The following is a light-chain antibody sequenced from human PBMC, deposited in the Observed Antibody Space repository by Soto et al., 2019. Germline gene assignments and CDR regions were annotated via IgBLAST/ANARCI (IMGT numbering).Light chain of an antibody. Sequence: EIVLIQSPATLSLSPGERATLSCRASQSVGSYLAWYQHKPGQAPRLLISDASNRATGIPAMFSGSGSETDFTLTMSSLEPEDSAVYYCQQRSNWPSLTFGGGTKVEIK. V-gene: IGKV3-11*01. CDR1: QSVGSY. CDR3: QQRSNWPSLT. CDR2: DAS. J-gene: IGKJ4*01.